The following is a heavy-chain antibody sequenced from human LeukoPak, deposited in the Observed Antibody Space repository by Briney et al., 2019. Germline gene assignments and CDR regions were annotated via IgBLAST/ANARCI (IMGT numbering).Heavy chain of an antibody. J-gene: IGHJ2*01. V-gene: IGHV4-59*08. CDR1: GGSISGYY. Sequence: SETLSLTCTVSGGSISGYYWSWIRQAPGKGLEWMGHIHYSGDTNYNPSLKSRLTISLGASKNEFSLKVTSMTSADTAIYYCARTTSHWFWNFDLWGRGTLVTVSS. D-gene: IGHD1-14*01. CDR3: ARTTSHWFWNFDL. CDR2: IHYSGDT.